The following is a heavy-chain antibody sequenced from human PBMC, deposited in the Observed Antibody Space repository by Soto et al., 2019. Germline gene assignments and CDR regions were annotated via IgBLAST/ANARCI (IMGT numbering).Heavy chain of an antibody. Sequence: EVQLVESGGGLVQPGGSLRLSCAASGFTFSSYWMHWVRQAPGKGLVWVSRINSDGSSTSYADSVKGRFTISRDNAKNTLYLQRNSLRAEDTAVYYCARDSMGYGDYYYYYYYMDVWGKGTTVTVSS. CDR3: ARDSMGYGDYYYYYYYMDV. J-gene: IGHJ6*03. CDR2: INSDGSST. CDR1: GFTFSSYW. D-gene: IGHD4-17*01. V-gene: IGHV3-74*01.